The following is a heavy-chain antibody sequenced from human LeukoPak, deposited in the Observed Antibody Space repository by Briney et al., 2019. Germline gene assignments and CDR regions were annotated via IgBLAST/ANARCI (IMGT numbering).Heavy chain of an antibody. CDR1: GFTFSSYG. CDR2: IRYDGSNK. V-gene: IGHV3-30*02. D-gene: IGHD6-13*01. Sequence: QSGGSLRLSCAASGFTFSSYGMHWVRQAPGKGLEWVAFIRYDGSNKYYADSVKGRFTISRDNSKNTLYLQMNSLRAEDTAVYYCARDGAGGSSWLDDAFDIWGQGTMVTVSS. CDR3: ARDGAGGSSWLDDAFDI. J-gene: IGHJ3*02.